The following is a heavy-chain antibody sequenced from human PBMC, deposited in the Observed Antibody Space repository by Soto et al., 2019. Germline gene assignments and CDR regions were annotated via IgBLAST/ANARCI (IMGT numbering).Heavy chain of an antibody. J-gene: IGHJ4*02. CDR1: GYTFTSYY. CDR3: AKDRYLDHDSRGYLFDN. D-gene: IGHD3-22*01. V-gene: IGHV1-2*04. CDR2: INPNSGGT. Sequence: ASVKVSCKASGYTFTSYYMHWVRRAPGQGLEWMGWINPNSGGTNYAQKFQGWVTMTRDTSISTAYMELSRLRSDDTAVYYCAKDRYLDHDSRGYLFDNWGQGTLVTVXS.